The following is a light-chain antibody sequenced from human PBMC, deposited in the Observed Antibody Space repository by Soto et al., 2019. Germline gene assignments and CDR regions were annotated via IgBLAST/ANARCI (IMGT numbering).Light chain of an antibody. Sequence: EIVMTQSPATLTVSPGERATLSCRASQSVSGNLAWYQQKPGQTPRLLIYLTSTRATGIPARFSGSGSGTDFTLTISRLEPEDFAVYYCQQYGSSGTFGQGTKADI. J-gene: IGKJ1*01. CDR2: LTS. CDR3: QQYGSSGT. V-gene: IGKV3-15*01. CDR1: QSVSGN.